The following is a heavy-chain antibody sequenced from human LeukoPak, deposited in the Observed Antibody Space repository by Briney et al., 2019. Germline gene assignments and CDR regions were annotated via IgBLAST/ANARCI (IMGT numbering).Heavy chain of an antibody. CDR3: AKGRREQPFDY. J-gene: IGHJ4*02. CDR1: GFTVSSNY. V-gene: IGHV3-23*01. CDR2: ISSSGGST. D-gene: IGHD1-26*01. Sequence: PGGSLRLSCAASGFTVSSNYMSWVRQAPGKGLEWVSSISSSGGSTYYADSVKGRFTISRDNSKNTLYLQMNSLRAEDTAVYYCAKGRREQPFDYWGQGTLVTVSS.